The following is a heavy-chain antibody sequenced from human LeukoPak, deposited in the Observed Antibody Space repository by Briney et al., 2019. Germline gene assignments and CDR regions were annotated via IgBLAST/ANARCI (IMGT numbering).Heavy chain of an antibody. Sequence: GESLKISCKGSGYSFTSYWIGWVRQMPGKGLEWMGIIYPGDSDTRYSPSFQGQVTISADKSISTAYLQWSSLEASDTAIYYCARPRATVGATIDPWGQGTLVTVSS. CDR1: GYSFTSYW. CDR3: ARPRATVGATIDP. CDR2: IYPGDSDT. V-gene: IGHV5-51*01. D-gene: IGHD1-26*01. J-gene: IGHJ5*02.